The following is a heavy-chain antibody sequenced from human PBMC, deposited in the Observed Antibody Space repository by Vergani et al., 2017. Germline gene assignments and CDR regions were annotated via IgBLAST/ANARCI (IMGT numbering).Heavy chain of an antibody. Sequence: HVQLQESGPGLVKPSQTLSLICTVSGGSISSGDYFWSWIRQPPGKVLEWIGYIYYSGSTYYNPSLKSRVTISVDTSKNQFSLKLSSVTAADTAVYYCARVGVVRGVSYYYYYYGMDVWGQGTTVTVSS. D-gene: IGHD3-10*01. CDR3: ARVGVVRGVSYYYYYYGMDV. CDR2: IYYSGST. CDR1: GGSISSGDYF. J-gene: IGHJ6*02. V-gene: IGHV4-30-4*08.